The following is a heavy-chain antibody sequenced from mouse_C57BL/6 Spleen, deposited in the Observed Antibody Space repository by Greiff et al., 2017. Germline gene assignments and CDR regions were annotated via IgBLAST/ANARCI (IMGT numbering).Heavy chain of an antibody. Sequence: QVQLQQPGAELVRPGSSVKLSCKASGYTFTSYWMAWVKQRPGQGLEWIGNIYPSDSETHYNQKFKDKATLTVDKSSSTAYMQLSSLTSEDSAVYYCAREGYYGSSYGEYWGQGTTLTVSS. CDR2: IYPSDSET. J-gene: IGHJ2*01. CDR1: GYTFTSYW. D-gene: IGHD1-1*01. V-gene: IGHV1-61*01. CDR3: AREGYYGSSYGEY.